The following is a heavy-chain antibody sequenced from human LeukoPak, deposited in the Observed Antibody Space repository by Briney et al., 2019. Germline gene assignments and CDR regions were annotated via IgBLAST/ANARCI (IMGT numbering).Heavy chain of an antibody. V-gene: IGHV3-33*03. CDR1: GFNFGIYG. J-gene: IGHJ4*02. CDR3: AKGYCGSTNCYGDY. Sequence: GGSLRLSCTASGFNFGIYGMHWVRQAPGKGLEWVAVMWDDGTNEYYVESVKGRFTISRDNSKNTLYLQMNSPRAEDTAVYYCAKGYCGSTNCYGDYWGQGTLVTVSS. D-gene: IGHD2-2*01. CDR2: MWDDGTNE.